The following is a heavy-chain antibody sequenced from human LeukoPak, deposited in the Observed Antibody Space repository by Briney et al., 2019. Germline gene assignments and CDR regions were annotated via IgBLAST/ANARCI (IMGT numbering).Heavy chain of an antibody. CDR2: IYSSGST. CDR1: GGSISSYY. V-gene: IGHV4-4*07. Sequence: SETLSLTCTVSGGSISSYYWSWIRQPTGKGLEWIGLIYSSGSTNYNPPLKSRVTMSVDTSKNQFSLKLSSVTAADTAVYYCARVVVFGVVSSDYYYYYMDVWGKGTTVTVSS. J-gene: IGHJ6*03. D-gene: IGHD3-3*01. CDR3: ARVVVFGVVSSDYYYYYMDV.